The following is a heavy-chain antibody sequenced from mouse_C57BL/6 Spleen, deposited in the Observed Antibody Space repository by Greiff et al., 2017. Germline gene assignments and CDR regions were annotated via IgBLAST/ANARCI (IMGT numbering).Heavy chain of an antibody. CDR2: IWGGGSK. J-gene: IGHJ3*01. Sequence: VMLVESGPGLVAPSQSLSISCTVSGFSLTSYGVDWVRQLPGKGLEWLGVIWGGGSKNYNSALMSRLSISKDTSKSQVFLKMNSLQTDDTAMYSCAKALTGTPFAYWGQGTLVTVSA. D-gene: IGHD4-1*01. V-gene: IGHV2-9*01. CDR3: AKALTGTPFAY. CDR1: GFSLTSYG.